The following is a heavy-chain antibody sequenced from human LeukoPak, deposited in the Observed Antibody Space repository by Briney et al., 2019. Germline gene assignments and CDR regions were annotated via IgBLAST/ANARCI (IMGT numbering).Heavy chain of an antibody. CDR2: MNPNSGNT. Sequence: ASVKVSCKASGYTFTSYDINWVRQATGQGLEWMGWMNPNSGNTGYAQKFQGRVTMTRNTSISTAYMELSSLRSEDTAVYYCARGPILRYFDWLRFGPWGQGTLVTVSS. CDR1: GYTFTSYD. D-gene: IGHD3-9*01. J-gene: IGHJ5*02. V-gene: IGHV1-8*01. CDR3: ARGPILRYFDWLRFGP.